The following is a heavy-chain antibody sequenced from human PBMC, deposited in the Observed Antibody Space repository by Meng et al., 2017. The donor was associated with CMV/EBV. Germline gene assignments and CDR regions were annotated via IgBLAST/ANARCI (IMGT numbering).Heavy chain of an antibody. J-gene: IGHJ6*02. D-gene: IGHD3-3*01. CDR2: ISWNSGSI. V-gene: IGHV3-9*01. Sequence: SLKISCAASGFTFDDYAMHWVRQVPGKGLEWVSGISWNSGSIGYADSVKGRFTISRDNAKNSLYLQMNSLRAEDTAFYYCAKVLKHYTDYCQYGMDVWGQGTTVTVSS. CDR1: GFTFDDYA. CDR3: AKVLKHYTDYCQYGMDV.